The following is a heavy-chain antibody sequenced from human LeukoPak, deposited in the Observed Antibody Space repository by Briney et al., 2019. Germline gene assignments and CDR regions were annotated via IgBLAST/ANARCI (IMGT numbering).Heavy chain of an antibody. Sequence: GGSLTLSCAASGFTFREYWMSWVRQAPGKGLQWVAHIKEDGSEKYYLDSVKGRFTIARDDARTSLYLQMHSLRDEDTALYYCVRAGWELDYWGQGTPVTVSS. CDR1: GFTFREYW. CDR3: VRAGWELDY. D-gene: IGHD4-23*01. CDR2: IKEDGSEK. J-gene: IGHJ4*02. V-gene: IGHV3-7*01.